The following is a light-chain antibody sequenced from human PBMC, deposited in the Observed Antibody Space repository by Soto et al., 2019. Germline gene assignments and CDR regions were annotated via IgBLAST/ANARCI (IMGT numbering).Light chain of an antibody. V-gene: IGKV3-20*01. J-gene: IGKJ1*01. CDR3: QQYAGSPWT. CDR2: GAS. Sequence: EIVLTQSPGTLSLSPGERATLSCRASQSFSSRYLAWYQQKPGQAPRLFMYGASTRATGIPDRFSGSGSGTDFTLTISRLEPEDFAVYYCQQYAGSPWTFGQGTKVDNK. CDR1: QSFSSRY.